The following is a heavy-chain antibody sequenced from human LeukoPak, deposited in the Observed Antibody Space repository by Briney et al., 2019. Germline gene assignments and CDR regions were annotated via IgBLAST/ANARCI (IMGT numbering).Heavy chain of an antibody. V-gene: IGHV4-39*02. CDR3: ARVAIADSFDP. D-gene: IGHD6-13*01. J-gene: IGHJ5*02. Sequence: PSETLSLTCSVSGASISSSIHYWGWVRQPPGKGLEWIGNIYYTGTTYYNASLKSRVSISIDTSKNYFSLRLRSVTAADTAVYYCARVAIADSFDPWGQGTLVTVSS. CDR1: GASISSSIHY. CDR2: IYYTGTT.